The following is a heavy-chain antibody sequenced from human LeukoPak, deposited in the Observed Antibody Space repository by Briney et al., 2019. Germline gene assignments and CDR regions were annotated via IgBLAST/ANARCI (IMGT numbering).Heavy chain of an antibody. CDR2: IKQDGSEK. CDR3: ARVLGVSSSIFDY. CDR1: GFTFSSYW. J-gene: IGHJ4*02. Sequence: GGSLRLSCAASGFTFSSYWMSWVRHAPGKGLELVANIKQDGSEKYYVDSVKGRFTISRDNAKNSLYLQMNSLRAEDTTVYYCARVLGVSSSIFDYWGQGTLVTVSS. D-gene: IGHD3-10*01. V-gene: IGHV3-7*01.